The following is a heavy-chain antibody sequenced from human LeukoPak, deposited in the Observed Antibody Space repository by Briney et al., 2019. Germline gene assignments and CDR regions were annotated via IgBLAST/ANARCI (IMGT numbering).Heavy chain of an antibody. CDR3: AKSDGSFWYDFDY. J-gene: IGHJ4*02. CDR1: GFTFSSYA. Sequence: GRSLRLSCAASGFTFSSYAMSWVRQAPGKGLEWVSAISGSRVSTYYADSVKGRFTISRDNSRNTLYLQMNSLRAEDTALYYCAKSDGSFWYDFDYWGQGTLVTVSS. V-gene: IGHV3-23*01. D-gene: IGHD6-13*01. CDR2: ISGSRVST.